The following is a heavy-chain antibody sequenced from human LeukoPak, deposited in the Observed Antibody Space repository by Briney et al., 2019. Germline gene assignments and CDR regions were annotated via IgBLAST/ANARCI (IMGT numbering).Heavy chain of an antibody. CDR2: ISYTGIT. V-gene: IGHV4-59*08. CDR3: ARRDYSGILPYAFDV. J-gene: IGHJ3*01. D-gene: IGHD4-23*01. CDR1: GGSISGYH. Sequence: PSETLSLTCVVSGGSISGYHWGWIRQPPGKGLEWIGYISYTGITRDNPSLRSRVFMSVDTPKNQFSLRLSSVTAADTAVYFCARRDYSGILPYAFDVWGQGTLVAVSS.